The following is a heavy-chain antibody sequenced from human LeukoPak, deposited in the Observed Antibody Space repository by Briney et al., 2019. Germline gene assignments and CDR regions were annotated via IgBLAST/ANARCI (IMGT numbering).Heavy chain of an antibody. V-gene: IGHV1-18*01. CDR2: ISAYNGNT. CDR1: GYTFTSYG. CDR3: ARGRVCSSTSCLPHYYYYMDV. Sequence: ASVKVSCKASGYTFTSYGISWVRQAPGQGLEWMGWISAYNGNTNYAQKLQGRVTMTTDTSTSTAYMELRSLRSDDTAVYYCARGRVCSSTSCLPHYYYYMDVWGKGTTVTVSS. D-gene: IGHD2-2*01. J-gene: IGHJ6*03.